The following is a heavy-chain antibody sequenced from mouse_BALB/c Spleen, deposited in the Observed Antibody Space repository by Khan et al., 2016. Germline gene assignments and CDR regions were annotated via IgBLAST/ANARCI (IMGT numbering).Heavy chain of an antibody. CDR3: ARDGCGYYAMDY. J-gene: IGHJ4*01. CDR1: GYSIIAYG. CDR2: IWGDGST. Sequence: QVQLKESGPGLVAPSQSLSITCTVSGYSIIAYGVNWVRQPPGKGLEWLGMIWGDGSTDYNSALKSRLNITKDNSKSQVFLTMISLQTDDTAKYYCARDGCGYYAMDYWGQGTSVTVSS. D-gene: IGHD2-2*01. V-gene: IGHV2-6-7*01.